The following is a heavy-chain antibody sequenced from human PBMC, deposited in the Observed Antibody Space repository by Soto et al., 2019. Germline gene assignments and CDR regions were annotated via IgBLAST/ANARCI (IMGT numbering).Heavy chain of an antibody. V-gene: IGHV1-18*01. Sequence: ASVKVSCKASGYTFTSYGISWVRQAPGQGLEWMGWISAYNGNTNYAQKLQGRVTMTTDTSTSTAYMELRSLRSDDTAVYYCARGQKRKDDFWSGTRANFDYWGQGTLVTVSS. D-gene: IGHD3-3*01. CDR3: ARGQKRKDDFWSGTRANFDY. CDR1: GYTFTSYG. CDR2: ISAYNGNT. J-gene: IGHJ4*02.